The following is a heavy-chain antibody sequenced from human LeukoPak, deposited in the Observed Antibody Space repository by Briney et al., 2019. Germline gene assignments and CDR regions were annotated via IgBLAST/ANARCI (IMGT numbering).Heavy chain of an antibody. CDR3: ARHGSKRYYYDSSGYSLYFDY. CDR2: INHSGST. J-gene: IGHJ4*02. Sequence: PSETLSLTCAVYGGSFSGYYWSWIRQPPGKGLEWIGEINHSGSTNYNPSLKSRVTISVDTSKNQFSLKLSSVTAADTAVYYCARHGSKRYYYDSSGYSLYFDYWGQGTLVTVSS. CDR1: GGSFSGYY. V-gene: IGHV4-34*01. D-gene: IGHD3-22*01.